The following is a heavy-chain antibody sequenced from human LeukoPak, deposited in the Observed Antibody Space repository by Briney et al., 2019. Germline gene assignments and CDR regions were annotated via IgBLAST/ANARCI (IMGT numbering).Heavy chain of an antibody. V-gene: IGHV4-59*12. Sequence: SETLSLTCTISGGSISSYYWSWIRRPPGKGLEWIGYIYYSGSTNYNPSLKSRVTISVDTSKNQFSLKLTSVTAADTAVYYCARDTGYSSDWFDPWGQGTLVTVSS. CDR2: IYYSGST. CDR1: GGSISSYY. D-gene: IGHD6-19*01. J-gene: IGHJ5*02. CDR3: ARDTGYSSDWFDP.